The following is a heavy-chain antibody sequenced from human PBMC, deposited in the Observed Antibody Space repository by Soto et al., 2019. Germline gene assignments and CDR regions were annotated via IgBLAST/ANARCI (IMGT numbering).Heavy chain of an antibody. J-gene: IGHJ3*02. Sequence: TLSLTCTVSGGSIGIGGYYLSCIRHHPGKGLEWSGYIYYSGSTYYNPSLKSRVTISVDTSKNQFSLKLSSVTAADTAVYYCARDRGAYYFIWGRSGGSLEIWGQGTMVTLS. D-gene: IGHD3-16*01. CDR2: IYYSGST. V-gene: IGHV4-31*03. CDR3: ARDRGAYYFIWGRSGGSLEI. CDR1: GGSIGIGGYY.